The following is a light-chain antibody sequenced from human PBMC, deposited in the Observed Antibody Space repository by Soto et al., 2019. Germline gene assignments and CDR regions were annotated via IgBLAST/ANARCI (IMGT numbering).Light chain of an antibody. V-gene: IGLV2-8*01. CDR3: SSYAGTNKV. CDR2: EVS. CDR1: SGDVGGHNF. J-gene: IGLJ3*02. Sequence: QSALTQPPSASGSPGQSVTISCTGTSGDVGGHNFVSWYQFHPGKAPKLIIYEVSKRPSGVPNRFSGSKSDNTASLTVSGLQADDEADYFCSSYAGTNKVFGGGTKLTVL.